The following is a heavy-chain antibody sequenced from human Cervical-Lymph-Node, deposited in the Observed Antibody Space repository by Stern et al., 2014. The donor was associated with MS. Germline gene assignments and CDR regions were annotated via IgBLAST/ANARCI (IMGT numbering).Heavy chain of an antibody. Sequence: MQLVESGAEVREPGASVKVSCKTSGYTFTAYYTHWVRQAPGQGLEWMGWVNPNNGATYYAQKFQGRVTMTRDTSINTVYMELSRLRSDDTAVYYCARPAGYCSGGDCYWDYWGQGTLVTVSS. J-gene: IGHJ4*02. CDR2: VNPNNGAT. V-gene: IGHV1-2*02. D-gene: IGHD2-21*02. CDR1: GYTFTAYY. CDR3: ARPAGYCSGGDCYWDY.